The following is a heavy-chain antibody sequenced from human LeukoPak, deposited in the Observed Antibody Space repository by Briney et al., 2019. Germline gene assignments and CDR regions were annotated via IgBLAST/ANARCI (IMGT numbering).Heavy chain of an antibody. CDR1: GYTFTGYY. CDR2: INPNSGGT. D-gene: IGHD1-26*01. J-gene: IGHJ5*02. V-gene: IGHV1-2*02. Sequence: GSSVKVSCKASGYTFTGYYMNWVRQAPGQGLEWMGWINPNSGGTNYAQKFQGRVTMTRDTSISTAYMELGRLRSGGTGFDYRARTSIVGTTVFDPWGQGTLVTVSS. CDR3: ARTSIVGTTVFDP.